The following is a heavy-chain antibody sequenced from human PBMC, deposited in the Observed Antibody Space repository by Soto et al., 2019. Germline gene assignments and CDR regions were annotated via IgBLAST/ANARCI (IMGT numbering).Heavy chain of an antibody. CDR2: INHSGST. V-gene: IGHV4-34*01. CDR3: ARAPGGYYYYYGMDV. CDR1: GGSFSGYY. D-gene: IGHD3-10*01. Sequence: LSLTCAVYGGSFSGYYWSWIRQPPGKGLEWIGEINHSGSTNYNPSLKSRVTISVDTSKNQFSLKLSSVTAADTAVYYCARAPGGYYYYYGMDVWGQGTTVTAP. J-gene: IGHJ6*02.